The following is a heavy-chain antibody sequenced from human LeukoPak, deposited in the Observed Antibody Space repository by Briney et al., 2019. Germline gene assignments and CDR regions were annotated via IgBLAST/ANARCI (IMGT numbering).Heavy chain of an antibody. CDR2: IRYDGSNK. CDR3: AKDNRGYQLGYYMDV. CDR1: GFTFSSYG. Sequence: GGSLRLSCAASGFTFSSYGMHWVRQAPGKGLEWVAFIRYDGSNKYYADSVKGRFTISRDNSKNTLYLQMNSLRAEDTAVYYCAKDNRGYQLGYYMDVWGKGTTVTVSS. V-gene: IGHV3-30*02. D-gene: IGHD2-2*01. J-gene: IGHJ6*03.